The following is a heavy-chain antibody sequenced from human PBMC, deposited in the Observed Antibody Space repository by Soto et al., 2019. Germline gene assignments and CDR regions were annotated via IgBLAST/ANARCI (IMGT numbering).Heavy chain of an antibody. CDR1: GFTFSSYA. D-gene: IGHD1-26*01. V-gene: IGHV3-23*01. Sequence: GSLRLSCAASGFTFSSYAMSWVRQAPGKGLEWVSAISGSGGSTYYADSVKGRFTISRDNSKNTLYLQMNSLRAEDTAVYYCAKTRVIELQLPYWGQGTLVTVSS. CDR2: ISGSGGST. J-gene: IGHJ4*02. CDR3: AKTRVIELQLPY.